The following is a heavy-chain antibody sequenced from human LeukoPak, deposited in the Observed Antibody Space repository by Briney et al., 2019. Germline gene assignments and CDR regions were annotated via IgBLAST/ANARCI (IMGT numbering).Heavy chain of an antibody. CDR2: IYYSGST. CDR1: GGSISSSSYY. D-gene: IGHD5-12*01. J-gene: IGHJ3*02. V-gene: IGHV4-39*07. Sequence: PSETLSLTCTVSGGSISSSSYYWGWIRQPPGKGLEWFGSIYYSGSTYYNPSLKSRVTISVDTSKNQFSLKLSSVTAADTAVYYCASSRSGRGYSGYEWDDAFDIWGQGTMVTVSS. CDR3: ASSRSGRGYSGYEWDDAFDI.